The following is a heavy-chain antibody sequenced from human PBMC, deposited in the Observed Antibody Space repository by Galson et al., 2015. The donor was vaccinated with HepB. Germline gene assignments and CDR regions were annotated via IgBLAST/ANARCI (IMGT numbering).Heavy chain of an antibody. CDR3: ARDKVESNYYDSGSYFNERFVEY. V-gene: IGHV3-30*03. Sequence: SLRLSCAASGFTFSSYAMHWVRQAPGKGLEWVAIISYDGINKYYAASVKGRFTISRDNSKNTLYLQMNSLRAEDTAVYYCARDKVESNYYDSGSYFNERFVEYWGQGALVTVSS. J-gene: IGHJ4*02. D-gene: IGHD3-10*01. CDR1: GFTFSSYA. CDR2: ISYDGINK.